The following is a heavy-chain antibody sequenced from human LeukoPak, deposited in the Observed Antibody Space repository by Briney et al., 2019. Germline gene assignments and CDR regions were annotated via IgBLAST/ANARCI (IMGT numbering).Heavy chain of an antibody. Sequence: GGSLRLSCAASGFTFNTYSMNWVRQAPGKGLEWISYISDSSGTIYYADSVKGRFTISRDNAKNSLYLQMNSLRAEDTAVYYCARGPYGDYVDTLDYWGQGTLVTVSS. CDR2: ISDSSGTI. J-gene: IGHJ4*02. CDR1: GFTFNTYS. V-gene: IGHV3-48*01. CDR3: ARGPYGDYVDTLDY. D-gene: IGHD4-17*01.